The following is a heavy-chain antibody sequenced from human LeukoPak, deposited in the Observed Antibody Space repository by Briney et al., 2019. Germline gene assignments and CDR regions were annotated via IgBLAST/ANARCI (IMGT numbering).Heavy chain of an antibody. D-gene: IGHD2-21*02. V-gene: IGHV3-21*01. CDR1: GFTFSSYS. Sequence: PGGSLRLSCAASGFTFSSYSMNWVRQAPGKGLEWVSSISSSSSYIYYADSVKGRFTISRDNAKNSLYLQMNSLRAEDTAVYYCVSAVVVTAGRAFDIWGQGTMVTVSS. CDR3: VSAVVVTAGRAFDI. J-gene: IGHJ3*02. CDR2: ISSSSSYI.